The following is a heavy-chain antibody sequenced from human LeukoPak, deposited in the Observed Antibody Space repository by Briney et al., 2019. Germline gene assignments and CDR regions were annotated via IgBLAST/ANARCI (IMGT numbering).Heavy chain of an antibody. Sequence: SETLSLTCTVSGXSISGYHWNWIRQPPGKGLEWIGNIYYSGSTNYSPSLKSRVTISVDTSKNQFSPKLSSVTAADTAVYYCARDRATSFGNLFDYWGQGALVTVSS. D-gene: IGHD2-2*01. CDR3: ARDRATSFGNLFDY. J-gene: IGHJ4*02. CDR2: IYYSGST. V-gene: IGHV4-59*01. CDR1: GXSISGYH.